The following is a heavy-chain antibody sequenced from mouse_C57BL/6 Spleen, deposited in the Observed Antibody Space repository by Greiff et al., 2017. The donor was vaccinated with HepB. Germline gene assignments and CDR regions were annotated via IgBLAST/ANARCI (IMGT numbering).Heavy chain of an antibody. CDR2: IYPGDGDT. Sequence: LVKPGASVKISCKASGYAFSSSWMNWVKQRPGKGLEWIGRIYPGDGDTNYNGKFKGKATLTADKSSSTAYMQLSSLTSEDSAVYFCARSEGDYFDYWGQGTTLTVSS. CDR1: GYAFSSSW. V-gene: IGHV1-82*01. J-gene: IGHJ2*01. CDR3: ARSEGDYFDY.